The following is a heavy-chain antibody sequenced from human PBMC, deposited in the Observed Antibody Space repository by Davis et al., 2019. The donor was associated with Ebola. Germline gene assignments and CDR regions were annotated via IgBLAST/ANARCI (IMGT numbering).Heavy chain of an antibody. Sequence: PGGSLRLSCAASGFTFSSYGMHWVRQAPGKGLEWVAVIWYDGSNKYYADSVKGRFTISRDNSKNTLYLQMNSLRAEDTAVYYCAKDPSGYDSGVDYWGQGTLVTVSS. CDR3: AKDPSGYDSGVDY. D-gene: IGHD5-12*01. V-gene: IGHV3-30*02. CDR2: IWYDGSNK. J-gene: IGHJ4*02. CDR1: GFTFSSYG.